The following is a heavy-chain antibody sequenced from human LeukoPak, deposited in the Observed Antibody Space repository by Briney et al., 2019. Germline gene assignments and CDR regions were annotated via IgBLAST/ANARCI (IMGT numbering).Heavy chain of an antibody. CDR1: GFTFSSHG. D-gene: IGHD2-21*01. Sequence: PGGSLRLSCAASGFTFSSHGMNWVRQAPGKGLEWVSGISPSGGITYYTDSVKGRFTISRDNAKNTLYLQMNSLRAEDTAVYYCARGPYSPDYWGQGTLVTVSS. CDR3: ARGPYSPDY. CDR2: ISPSGGIT. J-gene: IGHJ4*02. V-gene: IGHV3-23*01.